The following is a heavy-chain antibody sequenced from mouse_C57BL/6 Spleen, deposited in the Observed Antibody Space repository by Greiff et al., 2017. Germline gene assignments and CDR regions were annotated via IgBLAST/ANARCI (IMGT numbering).Heavy chain of an antibody. V-gene: IGHV10-1*01. J-gene: IGHJ2*01. CDR1: GFSFNTYA. D-gene: IGHD2-4*01. CDR2: IRSKSNNYAT. Sequence: EVMLVESGGGLVQPKGSLKLSCAASGFSFNTYAMNWVRQAPGKGLEWVARIRSKSNNYATYYADSVKDRFTISRDDSESMLYLQMNNLKTEDTAMYYCVRHRNYDYDGWVFDYWGQGTTRTVSS. CDR3: VRHRNYDYDGWVFDY.